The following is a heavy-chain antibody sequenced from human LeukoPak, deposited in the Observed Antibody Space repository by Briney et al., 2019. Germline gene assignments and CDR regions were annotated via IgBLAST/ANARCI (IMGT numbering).Heavy chain of an antibody. V-gene: IGHV4-4*07. CDR2: IYTSGST. Sequence: GSLRLSCAASGFTVSSNYMSWIRQPAGKGLEWIGRIYTSGSTNYNPSLKSRVTISVNTSKNQFSLKLSSVTAADTAVYYCARDLPPISNWNYWYFDLWGRDTLVTVSS. D-gene: IGHD1-1*01. CDR1: GFTVSSNY. J-gene: IGHJ2*01. CDR3: ARDLPPISNWNYWYFDL.